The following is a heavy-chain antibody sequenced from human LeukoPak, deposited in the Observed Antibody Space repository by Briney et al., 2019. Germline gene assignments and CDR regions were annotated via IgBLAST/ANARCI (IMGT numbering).Heavy chain of an antibody. CDR3: ARFDYGGNLGFDY. V-gene: IGHV3-33*01. D-gene: IGHD4-23*01. J-gene: IGHJ4*02. Sequence: PGGSLRLSCAASGFTFSSYGMHWVRQAPGKGLEWVAVIWYDGSNKYYADSVKGRFTISRDNSKNTLYLQMNSLRAEDTAVYYCARFDYGGNLGFDYWGQGTLVTVSP. CDR2: IWYDGSNK. CDR1: GFTFSSYG.